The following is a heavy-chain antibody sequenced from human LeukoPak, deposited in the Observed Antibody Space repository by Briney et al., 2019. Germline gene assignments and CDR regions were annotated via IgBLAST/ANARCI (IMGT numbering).Heavy chain of an antibody. V-gene: IGHV4-38-2*02. CDR3: ARVQLDAFDI. D-gene: IGHD1-1*01. CDR1: GYSISSGYY. J-gene: IGHJ3*02. CDR2: IYYSGST. Sequence: PSETLSLTCTVSGYSISSGYYWGWIRQPPGKGLEWIGSIYYSGSTSYNPSLKSRVTISVDTSKNQFSLKLSSVTAADTAVYYCARVQLDAFDIWGQGTMVTVSS.